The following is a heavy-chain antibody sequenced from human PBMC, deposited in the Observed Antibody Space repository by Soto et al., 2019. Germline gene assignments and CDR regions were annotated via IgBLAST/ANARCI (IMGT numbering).Heavy chain of an antibody. CDR1: GFTFSNFV. D-gene: IGHD3-10*01. CDR3: AKRRGEGYFDL. J-gene: IGHJ2*01. V-gene: IGHV3-23*01. CDR2: IGGTSGST. Sequence: EVQLLESGGGLEQPGGSLRLSCAASGFTFSNFVMSWVRRAPGKGLEWVSAIGGTSGSTYYADSVKGRFTISRENSKNTLSLQMNSLRAEDTAVYYCAKRRGEGYFDLWGRGSLVTVSS.